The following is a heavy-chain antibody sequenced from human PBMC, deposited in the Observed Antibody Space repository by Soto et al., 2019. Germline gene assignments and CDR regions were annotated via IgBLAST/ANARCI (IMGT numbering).Heavy chain of an antibody. V-gene: IGHV4-59*06. CDR1: GGSTSSYY. Sequence: PSETLSLTCTVTGGSTSSYYGSWIRQPPGKGLEWIGYIYYSGGTYYNPSLKSRVTISVDMSKNQFSLKLSSVTAADTAVYYCARLVQLLQGRWFDPWGQGTLVTVSS. CDR2: IYYSGGT. J-gene: IGHJ5*02. D-gene: IGHD2-15*01. CDR3: ARLVQLLQGRWFDP.